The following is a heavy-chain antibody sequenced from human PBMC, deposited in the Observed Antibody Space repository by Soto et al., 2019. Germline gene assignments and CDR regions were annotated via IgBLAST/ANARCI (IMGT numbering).Heavy chain of an antibody. J-gene: IGHJ6*02. CDR3: ARGEDIVVVPAPMSGYYGMDV. CDR2: IYSGGST. Sequence: PGWSLRLSCAASGFTVSSNYMSWVRQAPGKGLEWVSVIYSGGSTYYADSVKGRFTISRDNSKNTLYLQMNSLRAEDAAVYYCARGEDIVVVPAPMSGYYGMDVWGQGTTVTVSS. V-gene: IGHV3-53*01. CDR1: GFTVSSNY. D-gene: IGHD2-2*01.